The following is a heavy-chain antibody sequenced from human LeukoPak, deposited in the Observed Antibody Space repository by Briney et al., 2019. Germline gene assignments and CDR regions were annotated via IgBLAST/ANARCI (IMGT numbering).Heavy chain of an antibody. CDR1: GGSISSYY. J-gene: IGHJ4*02. CDR3: ASYSSGWIYYFDY. Sequence: PSETLSLTCTVSGGSISSYYWSWIRQPPGKGLEWIGYIYYSGSTNYNPSLKSRVTISVDTSKNQFSLKLSSVTAADTAVYYCASYSSGWIYYFDYWGQGTLVTVSS. CDR2: IYYSGST. V-gene: IGHV4-59*01. D-gene: IGHD6-19*01.